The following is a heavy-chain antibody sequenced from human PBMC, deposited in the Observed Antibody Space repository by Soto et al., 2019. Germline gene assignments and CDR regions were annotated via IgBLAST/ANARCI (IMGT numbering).Heavy chain of an antibody. D-gene: IGHD5-18*01. CDR3: ARDVGYSYGLDAFDI. CDR1: GYTFTNYA. Sequence: ASVKVSCKASGYTFTNYAMHWVRQAPGQRLEWMGWINAGNGNTKYSQKLQGRVTMTTDTSTSTAYMELRSLRSDDTAVYYCARDVGYSYGLDAFDIWGQGTMVTVSS. CDR2: INAGNGNT. V-gene: IGHV1-3*01. J-gene: IGHJ3*02.